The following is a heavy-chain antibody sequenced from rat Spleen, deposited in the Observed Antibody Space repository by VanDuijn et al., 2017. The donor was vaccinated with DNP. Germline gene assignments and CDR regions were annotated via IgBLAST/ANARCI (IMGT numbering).Heavy chain of an antibody. V-gene: IGHV3-1*01. CDR3: ARWTRYFDY. D-gene: IGHD1-7*01. CDR2: INYSGRT. J-gene: IGHJ2*01. Sequence: EVQLQESGPGLVKPSQSLSLTCSVTGYSITSNYWGWIRKFPGNKMEWIGYINYSGRTGYNPSLKRRISITRDTSKNHFFLHLNSVTTEDTATYYCARWTRYFDYWGQGVMVTVSS. CDR1: GYSITSNY.